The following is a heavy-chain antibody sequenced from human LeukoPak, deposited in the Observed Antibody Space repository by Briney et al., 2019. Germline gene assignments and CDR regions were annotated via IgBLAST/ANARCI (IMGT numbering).Heavy chain of an antibody. CDR3: ATSWAHYDY. Sequence: PGGSLRLSCAASGFSLSNYWMSWVRQAPGKGLEWVADIKEDGSEKYYVDSMKGRFTISRDNAKNSLYLQLNNLRVDDTAVYYCATSWAHYDYWGQGTLVTVSS. CDR2: IKEDGSEK. V-gene: IGHV3-7*01. J-gene: IGHJ4*02. CDR1: GFSLSNYW. D-gene: IGHD6-13*01.